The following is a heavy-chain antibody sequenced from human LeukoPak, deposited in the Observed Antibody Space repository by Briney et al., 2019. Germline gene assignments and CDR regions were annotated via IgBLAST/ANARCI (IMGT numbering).Heavy chain of an antibody. CDR1: GGSISSSSYY. J-gene: IGHJ4*02. CDR3: ARHLGIVGATTL. V-gene: IGHV4-39*01. Sequence: SETLSLTCTVSGGSISSSSYYWGWIRPPPGKGLEWIGSIYYSGSTYYNPSLKSRVTISVDTSKNQFSLKLSSVTAADTAVYYCARHLGIVGATTLWGQGTLVTVSS. CDR2: IYYSGST. D-gene: IGHD1-26*01.